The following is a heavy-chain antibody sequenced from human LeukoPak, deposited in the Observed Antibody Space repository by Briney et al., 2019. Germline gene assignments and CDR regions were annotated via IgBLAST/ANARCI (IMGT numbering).Heavy chain of an antibody. CDR1: GGTFSSYA. Sequence: SVKVSCKASGGTFSSYAISWVRQAPGQGLEWMGRIIPIFGTANYAQKFQGRVTITTDQSTSTAYMELSSLRSEDTAVYYCARGVVPAAMMGGLDYWGQGTLVTVSS. V-gene: IGHV1-69*05. CDR2: IIPIFGTA. J-gene: IGHJ4*02. CDR3: ARGVVPAAMMGGLDY. D-gene: IGHD2-2*01.